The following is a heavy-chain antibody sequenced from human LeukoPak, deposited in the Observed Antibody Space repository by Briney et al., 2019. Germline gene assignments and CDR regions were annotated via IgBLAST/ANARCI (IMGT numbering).Heavy chain of an antibody. CDR2: ISSSSSYI. Sequence: PGGSLRLSCAASGFTFSSYSMNWVRQAPGKGLEWVSSISSSSSYIYYADSVKGRFTISRDNAKNSLYLQMNSLRAEDTAVYYCARANFRSWDFDYWGQGTLVTVSS. J-gene: IGHJ4*02. V-gene: IGHV3-21*01. CDR1: GFTFSSYS. D-gene: IGHD1-26*01. CDR3: ARANFRSWDFDY.